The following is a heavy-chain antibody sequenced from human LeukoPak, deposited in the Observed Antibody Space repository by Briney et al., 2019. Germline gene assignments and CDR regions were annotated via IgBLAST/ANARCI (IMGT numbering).Heavy chain of an antibody. Sequence: SETLSLTCAVYGGSFSGYYWSWIRQPPGKGLEWIGEINHSGSTNYNPSLKSRVTISIDTSKNQFSLKLSSVTAADTAVYYCARVVTMIVVVKDGPGGFDPWGQGTLVTVSS. D-gene: IGHD3-22*01. CDR3: ARVVTMIVVVKDGPGGFDP. J-gene: IGHJ5*02. CDR2: INHSGST. CDR1: GGSFSGYY. V-gene: IGHV4-34*01.